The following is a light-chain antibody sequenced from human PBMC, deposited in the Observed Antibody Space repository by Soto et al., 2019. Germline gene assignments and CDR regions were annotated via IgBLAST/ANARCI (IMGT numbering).Light chain of an antibody. V-gene: IGKV3-20*01. Sequence: EIELTQSPGTLSLSPGETATLSCRASQTVNSDYLAWFQQRPGQAPMLLIFATSRRATDIPDRFSGSGSGTDFTLAIRRLEPEDFAVYYCLQVGYSPLTFGQGTKVE. CDR2: ATS. J-gene: IGKJ1*01. CDR1: QTVNSDY. CDR3: LQVGYSPLT.